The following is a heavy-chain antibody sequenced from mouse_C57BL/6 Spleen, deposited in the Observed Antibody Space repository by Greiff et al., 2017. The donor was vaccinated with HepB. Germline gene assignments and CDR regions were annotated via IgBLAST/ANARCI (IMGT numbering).Heavy chain of an antibody. CDR1: GYTFTSYW. CDR2: IYPGSGST. V-gene: IGHV1-55*01. D-gene: IGHD2-3*01. Sequence: QVQLQQPGAELVKPGASVKMSCKASGYTFTSYWITWVKQRPGQGLEWIGDIYPGSGSTNYNEKFKSKATLTVDTSSSTAYMQRSSLTSEDSAVYYCAIGGYYVHYYIIDYWGQGASVTVSS. CDR3: AIGGYYVHYYIIDY. J-gene: IGHJ4*01.